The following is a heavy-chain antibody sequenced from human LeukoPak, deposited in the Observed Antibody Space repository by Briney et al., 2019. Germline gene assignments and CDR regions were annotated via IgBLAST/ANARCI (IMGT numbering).Heavy chain of an antibody. CDR3: ARLGRGWIYFDY. V-gene: IGHV1-2*02. D-gene: IGHD6-19*01. J-gene: IGHJ4*02. CDR2: INANIGGT. Sequence: PVASVKVSCKASGYTFTGYYIHWVRQAPRQGLEWMGWINANIGGTNYAQKFQARVTMTRDKSISTAYMELSRLRSDDTAVYYCARLGRGWIYFDYWGQGTLVTVCS. CDR1: GYTFTGYY.